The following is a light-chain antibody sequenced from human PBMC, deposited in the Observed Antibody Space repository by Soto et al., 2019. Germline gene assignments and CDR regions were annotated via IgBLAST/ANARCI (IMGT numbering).Light chain of an antibody. CDR3: QQYSSYSLPT. J-gene: IGKJ4*01. V-gene: IGKV1-5*01. CDR1: QSVSRW. Sequence: DIPMTQSPSILSASVGDSVTITCRASQSVSRWLAWNQQKPGKAPKLLIYDASSLNSGVPSRFSGSQSGTEFPLTITSLLPDDFATYFCQQYSSYSLPTFGGGTKVDI. CDR2: DAS.